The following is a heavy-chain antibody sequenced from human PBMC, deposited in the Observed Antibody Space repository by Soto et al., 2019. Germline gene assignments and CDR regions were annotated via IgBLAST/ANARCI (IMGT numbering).Heavy chain of an antibody. CDR2: VSIGGST. CDR3: AKRRGAGGHFDY. V-gene: IGHV3-23*01. J-gene: IGHJ4*02. CDR1: GFTFSSYA. Sequence: DVQLLESGGGLVQPEGSLRLSCAASGFTFSSYAMGWVRQGPGKGLEWVAVVSIGGSTHYADSVRGRFTISRDNSKNTLSRQMNRLTAEDTVVYFCAKRRGAGGHFDYWGQGALVTVSS. D-gene: IGHD2-15*01.